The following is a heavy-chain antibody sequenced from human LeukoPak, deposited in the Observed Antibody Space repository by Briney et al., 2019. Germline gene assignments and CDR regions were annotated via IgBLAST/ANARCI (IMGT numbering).Heavy chain of an antibody. V-gene: IGHV3-21*01. CDR3: ARVTVVWFGELPYYFDY. CDR1: GFTFSSYS. Sequence: GGSLRLSCAASGFTFSSYSMNWVRQAPGKGLEWVSSISSSSYIYYADSVKGRFTISRDNAKNSLYLQMNSLRAEDTAVYYCARVTVVWFGELPYYFDYWGQGTLVTVSS. D-gene: IGHD3-10*01. J-gene: IGHJ4*02. CDR2: ISSSSYI.